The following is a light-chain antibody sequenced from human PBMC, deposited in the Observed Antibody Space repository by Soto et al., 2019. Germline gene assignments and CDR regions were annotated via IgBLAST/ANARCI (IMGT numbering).Light chain of an antibody. CDR1: SSYVGGYNY. J-gene: IGLJ1*01. CDR3: RSYTSSSTYV. CDR2: DVS. Sequence: QSALTQPASVSGAPLQSITISCTGTSSYVGGYNYVSWYQQHTGKAPTLMVYDVSNRPSGVSNRFSGSKSGNTASLTISALQAEDEAEYYCRSYTSSSTYVFGNGTKVTVL. V-gene: IGLV2-14*01.